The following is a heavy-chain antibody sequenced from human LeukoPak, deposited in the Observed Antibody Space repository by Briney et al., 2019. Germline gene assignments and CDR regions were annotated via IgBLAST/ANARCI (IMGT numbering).Heavy chain of an antibody. CDR3: ARGGLDDSSGWWVVAIPDY. CDR2: IYTSGST. V-gene: IGHV4-61*02. J-gene: IGHJ4*02. CDR1: GGSISSGSYY. Sequence: SETLSLTCTVSGGSISSGSYYWSWIRQPAGKGLEWIGRIYTSGSTNYNPSLKSRVTISLDTSKNQFSLKLSSVTAADTAVYYCARGGLDDSSGWWVVAIPDYWGQGTLVTVSS. D-gene: IGHD3-22*01.